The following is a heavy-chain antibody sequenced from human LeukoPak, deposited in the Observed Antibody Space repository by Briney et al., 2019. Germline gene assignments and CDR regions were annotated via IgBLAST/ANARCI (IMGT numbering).Heavy chain of an antibody. Sequence: ASVKVSCKASGYTFSGTGWYLYWLRQAPEQGLECRGWIYPNNGATAYAQKFQGRVAMTRDASISTAYMELRRLRPDDTAVYYCARDGPAQMVEFDYWGQGTLVTVSS. CDR2: IYPNNGAT. CDR3: ARDGPAQMVEFDY. V-gene: IGHV1-2*02. J-gene: IGHJ4*02. CDR1: GYTFSGTGWY. D-gene: IGHD3-10*01.